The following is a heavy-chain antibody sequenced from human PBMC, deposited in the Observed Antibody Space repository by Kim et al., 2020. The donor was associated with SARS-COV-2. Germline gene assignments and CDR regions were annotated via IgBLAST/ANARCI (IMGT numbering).Heavy chain of an antibody. D-gene: IGHD6-13*01. CDR1: GGSFSGYY. V-gene: IGHV4-34*01. J-gene: IGHJ3*02. CDR3: ARVPLRYSSRAGAFDI. Sequence: SETLSLTCAVYGGSFSGYYWSWIRQPPGKGLEWIGEINHSGSTNYNPSLKSRVTISVDTSKNQFSLKLSSVTAADTAVYYCARVPLRYSSRAGAFDIWGQGTMVTVSS. CDR2: INHSGST.